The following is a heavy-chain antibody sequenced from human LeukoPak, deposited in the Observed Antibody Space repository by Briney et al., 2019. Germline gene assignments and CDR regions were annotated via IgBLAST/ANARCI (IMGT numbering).Heavy chain of an antibody. J-gene: IGHJ4*02. Sequence: PSETLSLTCAVYGGSFSGYYWSWIRQPPGKGLEWIGEINHSGSTNYNPSLKSRVTISVDTSKNQFSLKLSSVTAADTAVYYCAREARFLFDYWGQGTLVTVSS. V-gene: IGHV4-34*01. CDR1: GGSFSGYY. CDR3: AREARFLFDY. CDR2: INHSGST. D-gene: IGHD3-10*01.